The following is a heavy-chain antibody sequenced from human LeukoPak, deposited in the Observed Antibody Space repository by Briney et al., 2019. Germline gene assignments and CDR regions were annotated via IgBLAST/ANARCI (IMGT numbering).Heavy chain of an antibody. CDR3: AKAAGYYYDLNWFDP. J-gene: IGHJ5*02. V-gene: IGHV3-30-3*01. D-gene: IGHD3-22*01. CDR1: GFTFSSYA. CDR2: ISYDGSNK. Sequence: GGSLRLSCAASGFTFSSYAMHWVRQAPGKGLEWVAVISYDGSNKYYADSVKGRFTISRDNSKNTLYLQMNSLRAEDTAVYYCAKAAGYYYDLNWFDPWGQGTLVTVSS.